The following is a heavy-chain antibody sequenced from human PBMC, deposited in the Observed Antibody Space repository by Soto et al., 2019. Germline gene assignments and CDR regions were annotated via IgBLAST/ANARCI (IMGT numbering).Heavy chain of an antibody. D-gene: IGHD6-19*01. CDR1: GFPFSRYE. Sequence: LRLSCAASGFPFSRYEMNWVRQAPGKGLEWISYISESGTSMYYADAVKGRFAISRDNAQNSLYLQMNSLRIEDTAVYYCARDQEVHDSRGHKIRAMDVWGQGTTVTVSS. J-gene: IGHJ6*02. V-gene: IGHV3-48*03. CDR3: ARDQEVHDSRGHKIRAMDV. CDR2: ISESGTSM.